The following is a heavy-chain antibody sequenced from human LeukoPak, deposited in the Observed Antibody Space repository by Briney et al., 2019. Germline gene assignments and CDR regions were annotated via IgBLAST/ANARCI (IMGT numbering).Heavy chain of an antibody. V-gene: IGHV4-34*01. D-gene: IGHD4-17*01. CDR2: INHSGST. J-gene: IGHJ5*02. Sequence: PSETLSLTCAVYGGSFSGYYWSWIRQPPGKGLEWIGEINHSGSTNYNPSLKSRVTISVDTSKKQFSLKLSSVTAADTAVYYCARGDYGDYVGNWFDPWGQGTLVTVSS. CDR3: ARGDYGDYVGNWFDP. CDR1: GGSFSGYY.